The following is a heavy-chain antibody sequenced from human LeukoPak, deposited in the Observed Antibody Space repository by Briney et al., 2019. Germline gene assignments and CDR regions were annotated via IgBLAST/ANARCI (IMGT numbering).Heavy chain of an antibody. CDR3: ARGVTDFWSGYYRRGWFDP. Sequence: RPSETLSLTCTVSGGSISSYYWNWIRQPAGKGLEWIGRIHTSGSAKYNPSLKSRVTMSVDTSKNQFSLKLSSVTAADTAVYYCARGVTDFWSGYYRRGWFDPWGQGTLVTVSS. CDR2: IHTSGSA. CDR1: GGSISSYY. D-gene: IGHD3-3*01. J-gene: IGHJ5*02. V-gene: IGHV4-4*07.